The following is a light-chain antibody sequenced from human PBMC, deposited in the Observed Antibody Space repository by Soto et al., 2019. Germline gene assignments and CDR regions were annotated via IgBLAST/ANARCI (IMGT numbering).Light chain of an antibody. CDR3: SSYGGSSNLV. Sequence: QSVLTQPPSASGSPGQSVTISCTGTSSDVGAYNYVSWYQQHPGKAPKLLIYEVNKRPSGVPDRFSCSKSGNTASLTVSGLQAEDEADYYCSSYGGSSNLVFGGGTKLTVL. CDR1: SSDVGAYNY. CDR2: EVN. J-gene: IGLJ2*01. V-gene: IGLV2-8*01.